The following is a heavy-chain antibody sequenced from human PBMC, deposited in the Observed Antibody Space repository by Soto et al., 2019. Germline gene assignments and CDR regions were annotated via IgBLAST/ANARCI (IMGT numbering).Heavy chain of an antibody. Sequence: SVKVSCKASGGTFSSYTISWVRQAPGQGLEWMGRIIPILGIANYAQKFQGRVTITADKSTSTAYMELSSLRSEDTAVYYCARLAAADYYYYGMDVWGQGTTVTVSS. D-gene: IGHD6-13*01. CDR2: IIPILGIA. V-gene: IGHV1-69*02. J-gene: IGHJ6*02. CDR3: ARLAAADYYYYGMDV. CDR1: GGTFSSYT.